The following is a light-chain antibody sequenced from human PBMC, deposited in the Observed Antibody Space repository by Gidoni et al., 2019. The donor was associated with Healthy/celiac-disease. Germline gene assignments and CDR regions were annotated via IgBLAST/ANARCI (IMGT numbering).Light chain of an antibody. Sequence: DIVMTQSPLPLPVTPGEPASISCRSSESLLHSNGYNYLDWYLQKPGQSPQLLIYLGSNRASGVPDRFSGSGSGTDFTLKISSVEAEDVGVYYCMQALQTPFTFGGGTKVEIK. CDR2: LGS. V-gene: IGKV2-28*01. J-gene: IGKJ4*01. CDR3: MQALQTPFT. CDR1: ESLLHSNGYNY.